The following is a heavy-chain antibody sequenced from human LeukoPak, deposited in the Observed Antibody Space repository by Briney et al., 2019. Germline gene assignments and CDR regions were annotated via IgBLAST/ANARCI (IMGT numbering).Heavy chain of an antibody. D-gene: IGHD5-18*01. CDR2: IIPIFGTA. Sequence: SVKVFCKASGGTFSSYAISWVRQAPGQGLEWMGGIIPIFGTANYAQKFQGRVTITADESTSTAYMELSSLRSEDTAVYYCAREETAMVRSGYYFDYWGQGTLVTVSS. J-gene: IGHJ4*02. CDR1: GGTFSSYA. CDR3: AREETAMVRSGYYFDY. V-gene: IGHV1-69*13.